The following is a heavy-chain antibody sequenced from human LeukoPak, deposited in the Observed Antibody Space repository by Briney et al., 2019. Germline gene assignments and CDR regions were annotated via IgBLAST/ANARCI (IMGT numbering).Heavy chain of an antibody. D-gene: IGHD6-6*01. J-gene: IGHJ4*02. Sequence: SETLSLTCAVSGGSISSYYWNWIRQPPGKGLEWIGYIYYSGSTNYNPSLKSRVTISVDTSKNQFSLKLSSVTAADTAVYYCARLEGIAARPYFDYWGQGTLVTVSS. V-gene: IGHV4-59*08. CDR1: GGSISSYY. CDR3: ARLEGIAARPYFDY. CDR2: IYYSGST.